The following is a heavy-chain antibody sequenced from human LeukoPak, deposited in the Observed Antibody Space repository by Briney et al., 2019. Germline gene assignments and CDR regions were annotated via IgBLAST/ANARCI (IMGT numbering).Heavy chain of an antibody. Sequence: GGSLRLSCAASGFTFSSYGMSWVRQAPGKGLEWVSAISGSGGSTYYADSVKGRFTISRDNSKNTLYLQMNSLRAEDTAVYYCAKEGYCSGGSCYSDGYYWGQGTLVTVSS. J-gene: IGHJ4*02. CDR2: ISGSGGST. CDR1: GFTFSSYG. CDR3: AKEGYCSGGSCYSDGYY. V-gene: IGHV3-23*01. D-gene: IGHD2-15*01.